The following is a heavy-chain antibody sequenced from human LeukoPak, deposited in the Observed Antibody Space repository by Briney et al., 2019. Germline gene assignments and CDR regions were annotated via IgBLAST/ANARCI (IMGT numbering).Heavy chain of an antibody. CDR1: GFTFSSYA. D-gene: IGHD5-18*01. CDR2: ISGSGGST. Sequence: PGGSLRLSCAASGFTFSSYAMSWVRQAPGKGLEWVSAISGSGGSTYYADSVKGRFTISRDNSKNTLYLQMNSLRAEDTAVYYCANIDTAMLDKDFQHWGQGTLVTVSS. J-gene: IGHJ1*01. CDR3: ANIDTAMLDKDFQH. V-gene: IGHV3-23*01.